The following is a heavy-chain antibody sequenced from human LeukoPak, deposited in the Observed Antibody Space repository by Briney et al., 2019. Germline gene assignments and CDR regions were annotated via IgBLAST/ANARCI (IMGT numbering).Heavy chain of an antibody. V-gene: IGHV1-18*01. D-gene: IGHD6-19*01. J-gene: IGHJ6*02. CDR3: ARVYSSGWYGYYYYGMDV. Sequence: GASVKVSCKASGYTFTSYGISWVRQAPGQGLEWMGWISAYNGNTNYAQKLQGRVTMTTDTSTSTAYMELRSLRSDDTAVYYCARVYSSGWYGYYYYGMDVWGQGTTVTVSS. CDR2: ISAYNGNT. CDR1: GYTFTSYG.